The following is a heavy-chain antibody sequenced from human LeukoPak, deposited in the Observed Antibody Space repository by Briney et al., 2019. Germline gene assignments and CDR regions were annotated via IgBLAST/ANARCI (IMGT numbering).Heavy chain of an antibody. CDR1: GFTFSSYG. J-gene: IGHJ4*02. D-gene: IGHD1-26*01. Sequence: PGRSLRLSCAASGFTFSSYGMHRVRQAPGKGLEWVAVISYDGSNKYYADSVKGRFTISSDNSKNTLYLQMNSLRAEDTAVYYCARDREWELPQKENWGQGTLVTVSS. CDR2: ISYDGSNK. CDR3: ARDREWELPQKEN. V-gene: IGHV3-30*03.